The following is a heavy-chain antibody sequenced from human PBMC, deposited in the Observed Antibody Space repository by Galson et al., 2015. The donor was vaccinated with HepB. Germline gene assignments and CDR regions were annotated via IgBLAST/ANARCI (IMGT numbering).Heavy chain of an antibody. D-gene: IGHD3-3*01. CDR3: TTDPHDFWSGYYNDY. Sequence: SLRLSCAASGFTFSNAWMSWVRQAPGKGLEWVGRIKSKTDGGTTDYAAPVKGRFTISRDDSKNTLYLQMNSLKTEDTAVYYCTTDPHDFWSGYYNDYWGQGTLVTVSS. V-gene: IGHV3-15*01. CDR2: IKSKTDGGTT. CDR1: GFTFSNAW. J-gene: IGHJ4*02.